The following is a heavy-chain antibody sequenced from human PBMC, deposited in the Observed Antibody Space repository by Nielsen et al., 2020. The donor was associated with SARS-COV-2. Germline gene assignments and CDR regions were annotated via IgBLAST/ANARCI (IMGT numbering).Heavy chain of an antibody. CDR2: INPSGGST. Sequence: ASVKVSCKASGYTFTSYYMHWVRQAPGQGLEWMGIINPSGGSTSYAQKFQGRFTMTRDTSTSTVYMELSSLRSEDTAVYYCAREHFVGGLGIVAVISTILDYWGQGTLVTVSS. V-gene: IGHV1-46*01. CDR3: AREHFVGGLGIVAVISTILDY. D-gene: IGHD3-22*01. J-gene: IGHJ4*02. CDR1: GYTFTSYY.